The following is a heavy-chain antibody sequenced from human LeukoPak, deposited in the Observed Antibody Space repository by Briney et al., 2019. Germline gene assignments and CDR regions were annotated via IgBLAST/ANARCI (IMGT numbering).Heavy chain of an antibody. D-gene: IGHD3-22*01. CDR1: GGSISSGGYY. V-gene: IGHV4-31*03. CDR2: IYYSGST. J-gene: IGHJ4*02. Sequence: PSETLSLTCTVSGGSISSGGYYWSWIRQHPGKGLEWIGYIYYSGSTYYNPSLKSRVTISVDTSKNQFSLKLSSVTAADTAVYYWARTAHYDSSVDYWGQGTLVTVSS. CDR3: ARTAHYDSSVDY.